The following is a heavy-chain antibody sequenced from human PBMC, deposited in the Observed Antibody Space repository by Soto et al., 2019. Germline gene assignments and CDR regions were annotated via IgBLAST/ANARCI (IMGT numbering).Heavy chain of an antibody. J-gene: IGHJ4*02. Sequence: SETLSLTCAVSGGSVGSRPYYWSWIRQPPGKGLEWIGYVAYTGTTNYNPSLKSRVTISVDTSKNQVSLKLTSVTAADTAVYYCAMAVNYRDFDYGGQGILVTVAS. V-gene: IGHV4-61*01. D-gene: IGHD1-7*01. CDR2: VAYTGTT. CDR3: AMAVNYRDFDY. CDR1: GGSVGSRPYY.